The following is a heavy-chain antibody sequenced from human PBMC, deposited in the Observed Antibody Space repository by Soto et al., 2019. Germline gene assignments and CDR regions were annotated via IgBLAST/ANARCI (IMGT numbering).Heavy chain of an antibody. V-gene: IGHV3-30*04. J-gene: IGHJ4*02. CDR3: ARDQCFGGGRSCYYFDF. CDR1: GFTFTTYD. Sequence: GGSLRLSCAASGFTFTTYDINWVRQAPGKGLEWVAVISNDGRGKYYADSVKGRFTISRDNSKNTLYLQMNSLRSDDTAVYYCARDQCFGGGRSCYYFDFWGQGTLVTVSS. CDR2: ISNDGRGK. D-gene: IGHD2-15*01.